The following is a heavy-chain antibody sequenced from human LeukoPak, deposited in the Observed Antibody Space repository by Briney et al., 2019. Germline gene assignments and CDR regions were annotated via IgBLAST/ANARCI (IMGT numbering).Heavy chain of an antibody. D-gene: IGHD6-13*01. CDR1: GYSFTTYW. CDR2: IYPGDSDT. J-gene: IGHJ4*02. Sequence: GESLKISCMASGYSFTTYWIGWVRQMPGKGLEWMGIIYPGDSDTRYSPSFRGQVTISADKSISTAYLQWSSLKASDTAKYYCAASIGTAAGTLDYWGQGTLVTVSS. V-gene: IGHV5-51*01. CDR3: AASIGTAAGTLDY.